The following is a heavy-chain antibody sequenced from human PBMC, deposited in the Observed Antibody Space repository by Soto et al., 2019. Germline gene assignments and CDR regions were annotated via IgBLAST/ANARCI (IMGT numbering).Heavy chain of an antibody. CDR3: ARHAIDTIFGVVMDLAYYYMDV. Sequence: PSETLSLTCTVSGGSISSYYWSWIRQPPGKGLEWIGYIYYSGSTNYNPSLKSRVTISVDTSKNQFSLKLSSVTAADTAVYYCARHAIDTIFGVVMDLAYYYMDVWGKGTTVTVSS. CDR2: IYYSGST. J-gene: IGHJ6*03. CDR1: GGSISSYY. D-gene: IGHD3-3*01. V-gene: IGHV4-59*08.